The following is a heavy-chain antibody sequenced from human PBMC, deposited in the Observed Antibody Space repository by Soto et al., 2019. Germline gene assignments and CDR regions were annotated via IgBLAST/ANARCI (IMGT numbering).Heavy chain of an antibody. CDR3: AKEASSSWLHYYYGMDV. Sequence: PGGSLRLSCAASGFTFSTYWMHWVRQAPGKGLVWVSRINSDGSNKYYADSVKGRFTISRDNSKNTLYLQMNSLRAEDTAVYYCAKEASSSWLHYYYGMDVWGQGTTVTVSS. D-gene: IGHD6-13*01. V-gene: IGHV3-74*01. CDR1: GFTFSTYW. J-gene: IGHJ6*02. CDR2: INSDGSNK.